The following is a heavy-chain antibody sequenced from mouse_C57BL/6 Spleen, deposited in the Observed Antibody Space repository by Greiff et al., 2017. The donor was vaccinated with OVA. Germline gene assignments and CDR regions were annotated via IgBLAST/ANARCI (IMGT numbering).Heavy chain of an antibody. J-gene: IGHJ4*01. CDR1: GYSITSGYY. V-gene: IGHV3-6*01. CDR2: ISYDGSN. CDR3: AILRSPLYAMDY. Sequence: DVQLQESGPGLVKPSQSLSLTCSVTGYSITSGYYWNWIRQFPGNKLEWMGYISYDGSNNYNPSLKNRISITRDTSKNQFFLKLNSVTTEDTATYYCAILRSPLYAMDYWGQGTSVTVSS. D-gene: IGHD1-1*01.